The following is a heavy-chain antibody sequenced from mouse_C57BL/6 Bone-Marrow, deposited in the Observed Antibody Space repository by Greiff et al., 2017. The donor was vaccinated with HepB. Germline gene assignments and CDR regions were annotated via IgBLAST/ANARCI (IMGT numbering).Heavy chain of an antibody. V-gene: IGHV5-4*01. J-gene: IGHJ2*01. Sequence: EVMLVESGGGLVKPGGSLKLSCAASGFTFSSYAMSWVRQTPEKRLEWVATISDGGSYTYYPDNVKGRFTISRDNAKNTLYLQMSHLKSEDTAMYYCARDLGDGYFDYWGQGTTLTVSS. CDR3: ARDLGDGYFDY. CDR1: GFTFSSYA. CDR2: ISDGGSYT. D-gene: IGHD2-3*01.